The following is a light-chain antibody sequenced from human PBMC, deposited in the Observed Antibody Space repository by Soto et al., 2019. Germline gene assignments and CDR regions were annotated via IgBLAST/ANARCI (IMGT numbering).Light chain of an antibody. CDR1: QSISSW. Sequence: DIPMTQSPSTLSASVGDRVTITCRASQSISSWLAWYQQKPGKAPKLLIYDASSLESGVPSRFSGCGSGTEFTLTISSLQPDDFATYYCQQYNSYPYTFGQGTKLEIK. J-gene: IGKJ2*01. CDR3: QQYNSYPYT. CDR2: DAS. V-gene: IGKV1-5*01.